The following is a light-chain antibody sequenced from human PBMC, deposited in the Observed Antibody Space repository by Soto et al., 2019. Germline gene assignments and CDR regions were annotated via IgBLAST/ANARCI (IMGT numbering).Light chain of an antibody. CDR3: SSYTTSSNHVV. CDR2: DVS. V-gene: IGLV2-14*01. CDR1: SSDVGSYNY. Sequence: QLVLTQPASVSGSPGQSITISCTGTSSDVGSYNYVSWYQQYPGKAPKLMIYDVSNRPSGVSYRFAGSKSGNTASLTISGLQAEDDAYYYCSSYTTSSNHVVFGGGNKVTVL. J-gene: IGLJ2*01.